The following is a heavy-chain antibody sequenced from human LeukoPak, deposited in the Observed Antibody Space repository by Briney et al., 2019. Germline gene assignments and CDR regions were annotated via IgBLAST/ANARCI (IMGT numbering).Heavy chain of an antibody. CDR3: AKDHANTPVVTS. V-gene: IGHV3-23*01. Sequence: GGSLRLSCAASGFTFSDYAMSWVRQAPGKGLEWLSVISGGSSGSTYYADSVTGRFTVSRDNSKNTVDLQMNNLGVDDTAIYYCAKDHANTPVVTSWAQGILVSVSS. CDR1: GFTFSDYA. D-gene: IGHD2-21*02. J-gene: IGHJ4*02. CDR2: ISGGSSGST.